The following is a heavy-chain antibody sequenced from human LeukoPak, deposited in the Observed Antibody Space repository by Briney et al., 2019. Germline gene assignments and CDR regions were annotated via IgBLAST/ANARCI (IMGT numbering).Heavy chain of an antibody. V-gene: IGHV4-59*01. CDR1: GGSISSYY. CDR3: AREKSGLDY. J-gene: IGHJ4*02. CDR2: MYYSGST. D-gene: IGHD6-25*01. Sequence: SETLSLTCTVSGGSISSYYWSWIRLPPGKGLEWIGYMYYSGSTKYNPSLKSRVAISVGTSRNQFSLKLSSVTAADTAVYYCAREKSGLDYWGQGTLVTVSS.